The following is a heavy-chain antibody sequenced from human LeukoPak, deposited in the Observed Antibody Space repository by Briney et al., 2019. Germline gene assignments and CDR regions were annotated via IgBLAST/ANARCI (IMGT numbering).Heavy chain of an antibody. V-gene: IGHV3-30*03. CDR2: ISYDGSNK. CDR1: GFTFSDYG. J-gene: IGHJ4*02. CDR3: ARGFFVDSFDY. D-gene: IGHD3-3*01. Sequence: GGSLRLSCAASGFTFSDYGMHWVRQAPGKGLEWVAVISYDGSNKYYADSVKGRFTISRDNSKNTLYLQMNSLRAEDTAVYYCARGFFVDSFDYWGQGTLVTVSS.